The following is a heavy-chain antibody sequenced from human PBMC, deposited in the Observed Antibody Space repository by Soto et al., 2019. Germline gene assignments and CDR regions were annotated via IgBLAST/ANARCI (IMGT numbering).Heavy chain of an antibody. CDR3: ARGDFWSGYYKGGYYYYGMDV. Sequence: HPGGSLRLSCAASGFTFSSYAMHWVRQAPGKGLEWVAVISYDGSNKYYADSVKGRFTISRDNSKNTLYLQMNSLRAEDTAVYYCARGDFWSGYYKGGYYYYGMDVWGQGTTVTVSS. CDR2: ISYDGSNK. J-gene: IGHJ6*02. V-gene: IGHV3-30-3*01. CDR1: GFTFSSYA. D-gene: IGHD3-3*01.